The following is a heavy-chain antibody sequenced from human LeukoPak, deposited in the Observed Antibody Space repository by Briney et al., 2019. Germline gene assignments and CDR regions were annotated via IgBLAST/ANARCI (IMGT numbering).Heavy chain of an antibody. J-gene: IGHJ5*02. D-gene: IGHD3-16*01. CDR1: GGSISSHY. CDR2: VYSRGST. Sequence: SETLSPTCTVSGGSISSHYWNWIRQPAGKRLEWIGRVYSRGSTNYNPSLKSRVTVSVDNSKNQFSLKLSSVTVADTAVYYCARSYNDYNWFDPWGQGILVTVSA. CDR3: ARSYNDYNWFDP. V-gene: IGHV4-4*07.